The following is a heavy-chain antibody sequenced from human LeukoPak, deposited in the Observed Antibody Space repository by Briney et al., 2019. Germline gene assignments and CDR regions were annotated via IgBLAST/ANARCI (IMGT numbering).Heavy chain of an antibody. D-gene: IGHD3-9*01. CDR2: IIPLFATT. J-gene: IGHJ6*03. CDR1: GGTLNNYG. Sequence: ASVKVSCKASGGTLNNYGLNWVRQAPGQGLEWVGGIIPLFATTNYAQKFQGRLTITADESTNTAYMELSSLRSEDTAIYYCARDQFDLDYYYLDVWGKGTTVIISS. V-gene: IGHV1-69*01. CDR3: ARDQFDLDYYYLDV.